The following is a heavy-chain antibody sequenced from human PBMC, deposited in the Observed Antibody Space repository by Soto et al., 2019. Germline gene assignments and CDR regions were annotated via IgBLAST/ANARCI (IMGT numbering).Heavy chain of an antibody. D-gene: IGHD6-13*01. J-gene: IGHJ4*02. CDR3: ARGVEQQLDRMYYFDY. CDR2: IYHSGST. V-gene: IGHV4-30-2*01. Sequence: PSETLSLSCSVSGDFSSTNGHHWSWIRQPPGKGLEWIGEIYHSGSTNYNPSLKSRVTISVDKSKNQFSLKLSSVTAADTAVYYCARGVEQQLDRMYYFDYWGQGTLVTVSS. CDR1: GDFSSTNGHH.